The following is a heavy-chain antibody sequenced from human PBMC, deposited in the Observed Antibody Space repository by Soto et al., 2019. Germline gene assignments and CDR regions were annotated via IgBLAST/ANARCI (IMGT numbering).Heavy chain of an antibody. V-gene: IGHV4-59*08. Sequence: QVQLQESGPGLVKPSETLSLTCTVFGDSISSFHWNWIRQPPGKGLEWIAYVHYSGNTNYNPSLKSRVTISAATSKNQLSLRRSSVTAAYTAVYSCATSPAPGGVDYWGQGALFTVAS. D-gene: IGHD2-8*02. CDR2: VHYSGNT. CDR1: GDSISSFH. J-gene: IGHJ4*02. CDR3: ATSPAPGGVDY.